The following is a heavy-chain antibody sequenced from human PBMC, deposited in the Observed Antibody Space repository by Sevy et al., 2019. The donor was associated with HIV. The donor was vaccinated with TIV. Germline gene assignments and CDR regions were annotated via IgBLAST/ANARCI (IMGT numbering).Heavy chain of an antibody. CDR3: TTDLMRDTIFGVVIFGY. V-gene: IGHV3-15*01. Sequence: GGSLRLSCAASGFTFSNAWMSWVRQAPGKGLEWVGRIKRKTDGGTTDYAAPVKGRFTISRDDSKNTLYLQMNSLKTEDTAVYYCTTDLMRDTIFGVVIFGYWGQGTLVTVSS. CDR1: GFTFSNAW. D-gene: IGHD3-3*01. J-gene: IGHJ4*02. CDR2: IKRKTDGGTT.